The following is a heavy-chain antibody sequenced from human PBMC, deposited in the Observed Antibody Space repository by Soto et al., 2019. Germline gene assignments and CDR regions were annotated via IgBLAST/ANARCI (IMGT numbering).Heavy chain of an antibody. CDR3: AKMNRIQLWLGTLYCFGC. CDR1: GFTFSSYA. D-gene: IGHD5-18*01. CDR2: ISGSGGST. J-gene: IGHJ4*02. Sequence: EVQLLESGGGLVQPGGSLRLSCAASGFTFSSYAMSWVRQAPGKGLEWASAISGSGGSTYYADSVKGRCTICRDNSKNTRYLQVNSLGAEDAAVYDCAKMNRIQLWLGTLYCFGCWGQGTQVTPSS. V-gene: IGHV3-23*01.